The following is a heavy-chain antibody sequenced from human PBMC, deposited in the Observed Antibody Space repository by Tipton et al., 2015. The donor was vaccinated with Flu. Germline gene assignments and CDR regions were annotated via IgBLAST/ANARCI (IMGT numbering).Heavy chain of an antibody. CDR2: IYSGGNT. CDR3: ARHYRGEYYDLMTGYFCLDY. CDR1: GLSVSTNY. V-gene: IGHV3-66*04. Sequence: GSLRLSCAASGLSVSTNYMSWVRQAPGKGLQWVSSIYSGGNTYYADSVKGRFTISRDNAKNSLYLQMNSLRAEDTAVYYCARHYRGEYYDLMTGYFCLDYWGQGTLVTVSS. J-gene: IGHJ4*02. D-gene: IGHD3-9*01.